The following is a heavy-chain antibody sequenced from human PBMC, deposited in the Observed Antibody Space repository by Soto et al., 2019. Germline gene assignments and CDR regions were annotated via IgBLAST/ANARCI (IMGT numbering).Heavy chain of an antibody. Sequence: GESLKISCKGFGYRFSSYWIAWVRQMPGKGLEWMGIIYPGDSDTTYSPSFQGQVTFSVDKSISTAYLQWTSLKASDSAMYYCARQGSNGAYYYYGMDVWGQGTAVTVSS. V-gene: IGHV5-51*01. J-gene: IGHJ6*02. CDR1: GYRFSSYW. CDR2: IYPGDSDT. D-gene: IGHD2-8*01. CDR3: ARQGSNGAYYYYGMDV.